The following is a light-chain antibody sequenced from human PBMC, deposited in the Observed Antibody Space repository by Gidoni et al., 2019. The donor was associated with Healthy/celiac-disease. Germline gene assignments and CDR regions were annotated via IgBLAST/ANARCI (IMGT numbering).Light chain of an antibody. V-gene: IGKV1-33*01. J-gene: IGKJ4*01. Sequence: DIQMTQSPSSLSAYVGDRVTITCQASQDISNYLNWYHQKPGKAPKLLIYDASNLETGVPSRFSGSGSVTDFTFTISSLQPEDIATYYCQQYDNLLLLTFGGGTKVEIK. CDR1: QDISNY. CDR2: DAS. CDR3: QQYDNLLLLT.